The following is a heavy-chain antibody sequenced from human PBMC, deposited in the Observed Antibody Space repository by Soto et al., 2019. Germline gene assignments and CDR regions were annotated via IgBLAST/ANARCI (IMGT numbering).Heavy chain of an antibody. CDR2: ISDSGGSS. CDR1: GFIFSNYA. D-gene: IGHD1-26*01. CDR3: AKRPRELPTFDY. Sequence: EVQLVESGGGLVQPGGSLRLSCAASGFIFSNYAMSWVRQAPGKGLEWVSSISDSGGSSYYADSVKGRFTISRDNSKNTQYLQRKRLRGEDTTIYYCAKRPRELPTFDYGGKEPLVTVS. J-gene: IGHJ4*02. V-gene: IGHV3-23*04.